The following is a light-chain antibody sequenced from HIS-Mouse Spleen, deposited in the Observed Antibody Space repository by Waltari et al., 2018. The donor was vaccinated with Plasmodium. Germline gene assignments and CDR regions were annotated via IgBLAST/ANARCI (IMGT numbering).Light chain of an antibody. CDR3: QQNYNTWT. CDR2: AAS. J-gene: IGKJ1*01. Sequence: DIQMTQSPSSLSASVGDRVTITCRASQSISSYLNWYQQKPGKAPKLLTYAASSLQSGVPSRFSGSGSRTDFTLTISSLQPEDFATYYCQQNYNTWTFGQGTKVEIK. V-gene: IGKV1-39*01. CDR1: QSISSY.